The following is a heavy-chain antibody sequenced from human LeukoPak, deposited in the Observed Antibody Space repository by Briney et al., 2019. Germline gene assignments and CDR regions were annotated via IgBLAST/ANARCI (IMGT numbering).Heavy chain of an antibody. D-gene: IGHD5-24*01. J-gene: IGHJ4*02. Sequence: GGSLRLSCTASGFTFSRYGMHWVRQAPGKGLEWVAVISYHGSDKYYADSVRGRFTISGDNSKNTLYLQMNSLRAEDTAVYYCARDPTGYNEPLPFDYWGQGTLVTVSS. CDR1: GFTFSRYG. CDR2: ISYHGSDK. CDR3: ARDPTGYNEPLPFDY. V-gene: IGHV3-30*03.